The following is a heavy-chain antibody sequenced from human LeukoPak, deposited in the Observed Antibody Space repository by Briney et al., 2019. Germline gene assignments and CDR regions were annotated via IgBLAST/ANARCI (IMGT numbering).Heavy chain of an antibody. V-gene: IGHV4-30-2*01. CDR2: IYHSGST. D-gene: IGHD2-8*01. CDR1: GGSISSGSYS. J-gene: IGHJ4*02. CDR3: ARGMDYFDY. Sequence: SQTLSLTCAVSGGSISSGSYSWSWIRQPPGKGLEWIGYIYHSGSTYYNPSLKSRVTISVDRSKNQFSLKLSSVTAADTAVYYCARGMDYFDYWGQGTLVTVPT.